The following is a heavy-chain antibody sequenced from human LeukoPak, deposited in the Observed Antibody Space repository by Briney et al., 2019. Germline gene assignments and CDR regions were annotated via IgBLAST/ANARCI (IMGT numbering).Heavy chain of an antibody. CDR3: AKEGIQLWLLFDY. J-gene: IGHJ4*02. CDR2: IYSGGST. Sequence: GGSLRLSCAASGFTVSSNYMSWVRQAPGKGLEWVSVIYSGGSTYYADSVKGRFTISRDNSKNTLYLQMNSLRAEDTAVYYCAKEGIQLWLLFDYWGQGTLVTVSS. V-gene: IGHV3-53*01. CDR1: GFTVSSNY. D-gene: IGHD5-18*01.